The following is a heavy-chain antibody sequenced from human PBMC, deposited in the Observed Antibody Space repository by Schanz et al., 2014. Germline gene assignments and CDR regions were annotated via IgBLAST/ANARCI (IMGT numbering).Heavy chain of an antibody. D-gene: IGHD1-1*01. J-gene: IGHJ4*02. CDR2: IATSSSTR. Sequence: EEQLLQSGGGLVKPGGSLRLSCEASGFDFNSYSMNWVRQVPGKGLEWLSYIATSSSTRHYADSVKGRFTISRDNSKNTLYLQMNSLRADDTAVYCCARAHGNNWYGKGLDYWGQGTQVTVSS. V-gene: IGHV3-21*01. CDR1: GFDFNSYS. CDR3: ARAHGNNWYGKGLDY.